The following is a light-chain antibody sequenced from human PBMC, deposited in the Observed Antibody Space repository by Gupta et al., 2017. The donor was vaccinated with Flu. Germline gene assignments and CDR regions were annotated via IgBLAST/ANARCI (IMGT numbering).Light chain of an antibody. CDR2: AAS. CDR3: QQEETEQSMFT. V-gene: IGKV3-20*01. Sequence: DIVLTQSPGTLSLSPGERATLSCRASQRGSSSSLDWYHQKPGQPPRLLIYAASTRATGSPDRFSGSGAGTDFNLTISRRDPEDFEVYYCQQEETEQSMFTFGQGTKMDIK. CDR1: QRGSSSS. J-gene: IGKJ2*01.